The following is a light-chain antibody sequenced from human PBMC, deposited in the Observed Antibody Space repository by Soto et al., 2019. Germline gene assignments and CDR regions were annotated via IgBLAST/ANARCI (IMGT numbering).Light chain of an antibody. CDR3: LQDHSYPWT. CDR2: AAS. V-gene: IGKV1-6*01. CDR1: QGIRND. J-gene: IGKJ1*01. Sequence: AIQMTQSPSSLSASVGDRITIACRTSQGIRNDLGWYQQKPGKAPKLLIYAASNLESGVPSRFSGSGSGALFTLTISSLQPEDFATYYCLQDHSYPWTFGQGTKVEIK.